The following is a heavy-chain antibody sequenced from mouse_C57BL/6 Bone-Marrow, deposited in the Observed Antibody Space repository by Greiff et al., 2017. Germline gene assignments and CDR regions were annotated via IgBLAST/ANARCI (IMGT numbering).Heavy chain of an antibody. CDR3: AREGGYYLYYAMDY. CDR1: GYSITSGYY. Sequence: ESGPGLVKPSQSLSLTCSVTGYSITSGYYWNWIRQFPGNKLEWMGYISYDGSNNYNPSLKNRISITRDTSKNQFFLKLNSVTTEDTATYYCAREGGYYLYYAMDYWGQGTSVTVSS. V-gene: IGHV3-6*01. D-gene: IGHD2-3*01. J-gene: IGHJ4*01. CDR2: ISYDGSN.